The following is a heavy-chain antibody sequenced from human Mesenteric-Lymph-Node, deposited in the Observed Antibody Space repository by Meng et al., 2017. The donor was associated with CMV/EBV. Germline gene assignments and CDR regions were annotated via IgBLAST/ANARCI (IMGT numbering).Heavy chain of an antibody. CDR1: GGSFSGYY. CDR3: TTVPSSRPYCSSTSCYHYYGMDV. CDR2: IKSKTDGGTT. J-gene: IGHJ6*02. D-gene: IGHD2-2*01. V-gene: IGHV3-15*01. Sequence: ETLSLTCAVYGGSFSGYYWSWIRQPPGKGLEWVGRIKSKTDGGTTDYAAPVKGRFTISRDDSKNTLYLQMNSLKTEDTAVYYCTTVPSSRPYCSSTSCYHYYGMDVWGQGTTVTVSS.